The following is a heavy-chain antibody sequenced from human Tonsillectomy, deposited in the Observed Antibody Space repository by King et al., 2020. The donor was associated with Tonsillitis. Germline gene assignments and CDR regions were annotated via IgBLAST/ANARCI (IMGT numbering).Heavy chain of an antibody. J-gene: IGHJ5*02. D-gene: IGHD6-13*01. Sequence: VQLVESGAEVKKPGASVKVSCKASGYTLAYYMHWVRQAPGQGLEWMGWINPNSGGTNSAQKCQGRVTMTRDTSISTVYRELSRLRFDDTAVYYCAGVVGIPAAGPGDWLDPWGQGTLVTVSS. V-gene: IGHV1-2*02. CDR3: AGVVGIPAAGPGDWLDP. CDR2: INPNSGGT. CDR1: GYTLAYY.